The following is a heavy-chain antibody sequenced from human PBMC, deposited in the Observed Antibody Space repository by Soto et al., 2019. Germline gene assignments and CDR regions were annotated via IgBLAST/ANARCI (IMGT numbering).Heavy chain of an antibody. V-gene: IGHV3-30-3*01. Sequence: GGSLRLSCAASGFTFSSYAMHWVRQAPGKGLEWVAVISYDGSNKYYADSVKGRFTIPRDNSKNTLYLQMNSLRAEDTAVYYCARERVPAPYYYYGMDVWGQGTTVTVS. D-gene: IGHD2-2*01. CDR3: ARERVPAPYYYYGMDV. CDR2: ISYDGSNK. CDR1: GFTFSSYA. J-gene: IGHJ6*02.